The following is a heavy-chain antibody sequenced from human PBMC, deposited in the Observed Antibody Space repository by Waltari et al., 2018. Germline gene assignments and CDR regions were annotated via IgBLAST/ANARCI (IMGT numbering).Heavy chain of an antibody. CDR3: ASRCSSTSCTYYYYGMDV. CDR2: IIPIFGTA. Sequence: QVQLVQSGAEVKKPGSSVKVSCKASGGTFSSYAISWVRQAPGPGLEWMGGIIPIFGTANYAQKFQGRVTITADESTSTAYMELSSLRSEDTAVYYCASRCSSTSCTYYYYGMDVWGQGTTVTVSS. J-gene: IGHJ6*02. V-gene: IGHV1-69*01. CDR1: GGTFSSYA. D-gene: IGHD2-2*01.